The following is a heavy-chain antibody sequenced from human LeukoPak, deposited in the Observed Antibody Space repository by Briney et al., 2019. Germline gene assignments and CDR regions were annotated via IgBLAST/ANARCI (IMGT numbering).Heavy chain of an antibody. CDR1: GGSFSGYY. D-gene: IGHD3-9*01. CDR3: ARELGFKGYVDWLLQYYFDH. Sequence: PSETLSLTCAVYGGSFSGYYWSWIRQPPGKGLEWIGEINHSGSTNYNPSLKSRVTISVDTSKNQFSLKLNSVTAADTAVYYCARELGFKGYVDWLLQYYFDHWGQGTLVTVSS. J-gene: IGHJ4*02. CDR2: INHSGST. V-gene: IGHV4-34*01.